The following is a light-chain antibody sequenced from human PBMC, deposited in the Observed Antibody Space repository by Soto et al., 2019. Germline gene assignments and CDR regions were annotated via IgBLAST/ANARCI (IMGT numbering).Light chain of an antibody. CDR3: QQSYSSPPT. J-gene: IGKJ1*01. CDR1: QSISNH. Sequence: DIRITQSPSPLSASAADRVIITCRASQSISNHLNWYQQKPGKAPKLLIFAASSLQSGVPSRFSGSRSGPDFTLTISSLQPEDFATYYCQQSYSSPPTFGQGTKVDI. V-gene: IGKV1-39*01. CDR2: AAS.